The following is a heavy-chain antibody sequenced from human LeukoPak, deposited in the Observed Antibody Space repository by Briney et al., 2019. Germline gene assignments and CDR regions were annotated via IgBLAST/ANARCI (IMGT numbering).Heavy chain of an antibody. D-gene: IGHD5-24*01. V-gene: IGHV3-21*01. J-gene: IGHJ4*02. CDR3: AREPGDGYNAPLDY. CDR1: GFTFGSYS. CDR2: ISSSSSYI. Sequence: PGGSLRLSCAASGFTFGSYSMNWVRQAPGKGLEWVSSISSSSSYIYYADSVKGRFTISRDNAKNSLYLQMNSLRAEDTAVYYCAREPGDGYNAPLDYWGQGTLVTVSS.